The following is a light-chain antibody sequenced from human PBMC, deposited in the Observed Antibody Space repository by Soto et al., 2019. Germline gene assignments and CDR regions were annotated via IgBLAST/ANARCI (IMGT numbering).Light chain of an antibody. V-gene: IGKV1-9*01. CDR1: QGINTN. CDR2: AAS. CDR3: QQFNSYPRA. Sequence: DIQLTQSPSFLSASVGDRVTITCRASQGINTNLAWYQQNPGKAPKILIYAASTLQSGVPSRFSGSGSGTEFTLTISRLQPEDFATYYCQQFNSYPRAFGQGTKVDIK. J-gene: IGKJ1*01.